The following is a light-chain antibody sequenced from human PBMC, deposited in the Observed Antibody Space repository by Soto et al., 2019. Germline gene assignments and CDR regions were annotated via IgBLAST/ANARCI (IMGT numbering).Light chain of an antibody. CDR2: EVS. V-gene: IGLV2-23*02. CDR3: CSYAGSTTEV. CDR1: SSDVGSYNL. J-gene: IGLJ1*01. Sequence: QSALTQPASVSGSPGQSITISCTGTSSDVGSYNLVSWYQQHTGKAPKLMIYEVSKRPSGVSNRFSGSTSGNTASLTISGLQAEDEADYYCCSYAGSTTEVFGTGTKLTVL.